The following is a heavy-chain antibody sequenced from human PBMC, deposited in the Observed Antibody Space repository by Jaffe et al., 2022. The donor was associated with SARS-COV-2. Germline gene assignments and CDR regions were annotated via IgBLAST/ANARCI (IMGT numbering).Heavy chain of an antibody. J-gene: IGHJ4*02. D-gene: IGHD3-10*01. Sequence: QVQLQESGPGLVKPSQTLSLTCTVSGGSISSGSYYSSWIRQPAGKGLEWIGRIYTSGSTNYNPSLKSRVTISVDTSKNQFSLRLSSVTAADTAVYYCAREVDDGSGSYSMDYWGQGTLVTVSS. CDR1: GGSISSGSYY. CDR2: IYTSGST. V-gene: IGHV4-61*02. CDR3: AREVDDGSGSYSMDY.